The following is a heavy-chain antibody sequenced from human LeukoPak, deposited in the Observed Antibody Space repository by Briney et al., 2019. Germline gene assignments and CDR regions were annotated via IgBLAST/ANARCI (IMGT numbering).Heavy chain of an antibody. J-gene: IGHJ6*03. D-gene: IGHD3-10*01. CDR2: IYYSGST. V-gene: IGHV4-59*01. Sequence: SETLSLTCTVSGGSISSYYWSWIRQPPGKGLEWIGYIYYSGSTNYNPSLKSRVTISVDTSKNQFSLKLSSVTAADTAVYYCAGGPYGSGSYYHFYYYYMDVWGKGTTVTISS. CDR3: AGGPYGSGSYYHFYYYYMDV. CDR1: GGSISSYY.